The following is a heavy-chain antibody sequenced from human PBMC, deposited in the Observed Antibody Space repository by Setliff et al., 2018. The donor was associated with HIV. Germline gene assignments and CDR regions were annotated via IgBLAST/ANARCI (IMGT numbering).Heavy chain of an antibody. CDR1: GFNFLAHW. CDR2: VYPGDSDT. D-gene: IGHD3-10*01. Sequence: PGESLNISCQCSGFNFLAHWIGWVRQVPEKGLEWMGIVYPGDSDTRYNPSFEGQVTVSADKTITTAYLQLTSLKASDTAMYFCARLPYYVSGGVFDHWGKGTLVTVSS. J-gene: IGHJ4*02. CDR3: ARLPYYVSGGVFDH. V-gene: IGHV5-51*01.